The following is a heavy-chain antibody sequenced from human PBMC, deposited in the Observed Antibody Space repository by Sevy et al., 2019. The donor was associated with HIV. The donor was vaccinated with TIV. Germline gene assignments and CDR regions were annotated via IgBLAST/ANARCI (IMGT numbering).Heavy chain of an antibody. D-gene: IGHD1-26*01. Sequence: GGSLRLSCAASEFTFSSYNMNWVRQAPGKGLEWVSSISGSSNYIYYAESVKGRFHISRDNVKDTLYLQMNSLRADDTAVYYCARGPPDGSYDYFDYWGQGTLVTVSS. J-gene: IGHJ4*02. CDR1: EFTFSSYN. V-gene: IGHV3-21*06. CDR2: ISGSSNYI. CDR3: ARGPPDGSYDYFDY.